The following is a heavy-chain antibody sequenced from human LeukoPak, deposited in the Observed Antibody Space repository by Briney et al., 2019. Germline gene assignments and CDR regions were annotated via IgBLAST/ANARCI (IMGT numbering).Heavy chain of an antibody. Sequence: SVKVSCKASGGTFRSYAISWVRPAPGQGLEWMGRIIPILGIANYAQKFQGRVTITADKSTSTAYMELSSLRSEDTAVYYCASAYSSSWYLNSDYWGQGTLVTVSS. V-gene: IGHV1-69*04. CDR2: IIPILGIA. D-gene: IGHD6-13*01. CDR1: GGTFRSYA. CDR3: ASAYSSSWYLNSDY. J-gene: IGHJ4*02.